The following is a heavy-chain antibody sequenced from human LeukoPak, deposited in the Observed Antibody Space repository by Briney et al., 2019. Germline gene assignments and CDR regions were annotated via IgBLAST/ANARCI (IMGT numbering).Heavy chain of an antibody. Sequence: GGSLRLSCAASGFTFSSYAMSWVRQAPGKGLEWVSAISGSGGSTYYADSGKGRFTISRDNSKNTLYLQMNSLRAEDTAVYYCAKDPIYVGATTDAFDIWGQGTMVTVSS. CDR3: AKDPIYVGATTDAFDI. J-gene: IGHJ3*02. CDR2: ISGSGGST. D-gene: IGHD1-26*01. CDR1: GFTFSSYA. V-gene: IGHV3-23*01.